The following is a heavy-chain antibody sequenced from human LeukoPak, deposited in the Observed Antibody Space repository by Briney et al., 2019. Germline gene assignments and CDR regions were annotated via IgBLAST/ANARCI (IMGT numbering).Heavy chain of an antibody. D-gene: IGHD2-2*01. CDR1: SGSFRTYY. Sequence: SETLSLTCTVSSGSFRTYYWSWIRQPPGKGLEWIGYIFYNEGTSYNPSLKSRVTISVDTSNNQLSLKVNSVTAADTAMYYCVKSDSRYQPWTLDIWGRGTMVTVSS. V-gene: IGHV4-59*01. CDR3: VKSDSRYQPWTLDI. J-gene: IGHJ3*02. CDR2: IFYNEGT.